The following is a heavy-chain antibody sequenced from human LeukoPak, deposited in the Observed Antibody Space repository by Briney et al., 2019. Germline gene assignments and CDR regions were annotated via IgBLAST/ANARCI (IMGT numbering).Heavy chain of an antibody. CDR2: ISGSGDSK. CDR3: AKGRYISTLDYYTGTGYMDV. Sequence: PGGSLRLSCAASGFSFSSCDMKWVRQAPGKGLEWVAAISGSGDSKKYADSVKGRFSISRDNSKNTLYMQMNSLRAEDTAVYYCAKGRYISTLDYYTGTGYMDVWGKGTTVTVSS. J-gene: IGHJ6*03. D-gene: IGHD3-3*02. V-gene: IGHV3-23*01. CDR1: GFSFSSCD.